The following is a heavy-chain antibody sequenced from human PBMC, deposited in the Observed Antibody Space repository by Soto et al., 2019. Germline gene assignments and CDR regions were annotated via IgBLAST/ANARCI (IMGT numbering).Heavy chain of an antibody. V-gene: IGHV3-23*01. CDR1: GFTFSNYP. CDR2: ISAGGDRT. Sequence: EVQVSESGGGLVQPGGSLRLPCETSGFTFSNYPMNWVRQAPGKGLEWVSGISAGGDRTYYADSVKGRFTIFRDNSKNSVSLRMNSLRVEDTAVYYCARRVWGQGTLVTVSS. J-gene: IGHJ4*02. CDR3: ARRV.